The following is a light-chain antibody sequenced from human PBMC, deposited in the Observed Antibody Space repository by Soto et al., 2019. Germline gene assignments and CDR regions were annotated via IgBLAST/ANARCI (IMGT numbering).Light chain of an antibody. V-gene: IGLV4-69*01. CDR2: VKSDGSH. CDR3: QTWGAGHVV. Sequence: QPVLTQSPSASASPGASVKLTCTLSSGHSSYAIAWHQQQPDKGPRYLMKVKSDGSHTQGDGIPDRFSGSSSVAERYLTISSLQSEDEADYYCQTWGAGHVVFGGGTKVTVL. CDR1: SGHSSYA. J-gene: IGLJ2*01.